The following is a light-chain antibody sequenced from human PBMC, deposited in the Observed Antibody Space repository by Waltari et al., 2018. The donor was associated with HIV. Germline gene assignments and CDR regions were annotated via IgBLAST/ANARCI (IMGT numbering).Light chain of an antibody. Sequence: QSALTQPASVSGSPGQSITISCTGTSSDVGRYKLVSWYQQHPGKAPKLMIYEGSKRPSGVSNRFSGSKSGNTASLTISGLQAEDEADYYCCSYAGSSTSVVFGGGTKLTVL. J-gene: IGLJ2*01. CDR2: EGS. CDR1: SSDVGRYKL. V-gene: IGLV2-23*01. CDR3: CSYAGSSTSVV.